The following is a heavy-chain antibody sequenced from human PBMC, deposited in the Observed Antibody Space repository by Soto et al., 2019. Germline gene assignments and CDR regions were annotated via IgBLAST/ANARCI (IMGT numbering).Heavy chain of an antibody. D-gene: IGHD2-21*02. V-gene: IGHV1-24*01. Sequence: ASVKVSCKVSGYTLTELSMHWVRQAPGKGLEWMGGFDPEDGETIYAQKFQGRVTMTEDTSTDTAYMELSSLRSEDTAVYYCARKKYCGGDCSVSAWFDPWGQGTLVPVS. CDR1: GYTLTELS. CDR2: FDPEDGET. J-gene: IGHJ5*02. CDR3: ARKKYCGGDCSVSAWFDP.